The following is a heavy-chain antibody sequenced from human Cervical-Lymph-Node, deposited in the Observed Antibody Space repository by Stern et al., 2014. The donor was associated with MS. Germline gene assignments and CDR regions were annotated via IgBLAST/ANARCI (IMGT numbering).Heavy chain of an antibody. J-gene: IGHJ6*02. CDR3: ARGELKEGLVRGMDV. CDR2: ISPNFGTA. D-gene: IGHD1-26*01. V-gene: IGHV1-69*01. CDR1: GGPFSSYA. Sequence: VQLVESGAEVKKPGSSVKVSCKASGGPFSSYAISWVRQAPGQGLEWKGGISPNFGTANYAQKFQGRVTITADESTSTAYMELSSLRSEDTAVYYCARGELKEGLVRGMDVWGQGTTVTVSS.